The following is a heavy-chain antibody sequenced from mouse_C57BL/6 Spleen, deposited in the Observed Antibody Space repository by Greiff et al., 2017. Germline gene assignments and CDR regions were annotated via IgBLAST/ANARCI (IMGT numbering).Heavy chain of an antibody. V-gene: IGHV1-54*01. D-gene: IGHD1-1*01. CDR3: ARCYYGSSLYFDY. CDR2: INPGSGGT. CDR1: GYAFTNYL. J-gene: IGHJ2*01. Sequence: QVQLQQSGAELVRPGTSVKVSCKASGYAFTNYLIEWVKQRPGQGLEWIGVINPGSGGTNYNEKFKGKATLTADKSSSTAYMQLSSLTSEDSAVYFCARCYYGSSLYFDYWGQGTTLTVSS.